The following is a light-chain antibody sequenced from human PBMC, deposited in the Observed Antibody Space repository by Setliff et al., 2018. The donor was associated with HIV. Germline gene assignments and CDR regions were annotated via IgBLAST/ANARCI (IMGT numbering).Light chain of an antibody. J-gene: IGLJ1*01. CDR1: SRDVGGNNY. Sequence: QSALTQPASVSGSPGQSITISCTGTSRDVGGNNYVSWYQQHPGKAPKLIIYEVRNRPSGVSNRFSGSKSGKTASLTISGLQTEDEADYYCSSYAITNTLHFGTGTKVTVL. V-gene: IGLV2-14*01. CDR2: EVR. CDR3: SSYAITNTLH.